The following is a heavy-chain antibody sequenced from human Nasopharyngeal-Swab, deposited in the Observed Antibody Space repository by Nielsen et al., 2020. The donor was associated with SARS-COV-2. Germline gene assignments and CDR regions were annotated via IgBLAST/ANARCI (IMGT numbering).Heavy chain of an antibody. CDR2: IYRLGGT. Sequence: SETLSLTCTVSGGSISSGDYYWSWIRQLPGKGLEWIGYIYRLGGTSYNPSLKSRVTISLDSSNNQFSLRLSSVTAADTAMFYCARGTPFDYWGQGILVTVSS. CDR3: ARGTPFDY. V-gene: IGHV4-31*03. CDR1: GGSISSGDYY. D-gene: IGHD1-1*01. J-gene: IGHJ4*02.